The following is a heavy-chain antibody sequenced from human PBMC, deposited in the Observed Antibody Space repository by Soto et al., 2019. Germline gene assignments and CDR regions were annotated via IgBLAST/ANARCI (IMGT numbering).Heavy chain of an antibody. V-gene: IGHV3-23*01. CDR1: GFTFSSYA. Sequence: EVQLLESGGGLVQPGGSLRLYCAASGFTFSSYAMSSVRQAPGKGLERVSAISGSGGSTYYADSVKGRVTISRDNSKNTLYLQMNSLRAEDTAVYYCAKDGNPIPYLTGYYRLGWFDPWGQGTLVTVSS. J-gene: IGHJ5*02. D-gene: IGHD3-9*01. CDR3: AKDGNPIPYLTGYYRLGWFDP. CDR2: ISGSGGST.